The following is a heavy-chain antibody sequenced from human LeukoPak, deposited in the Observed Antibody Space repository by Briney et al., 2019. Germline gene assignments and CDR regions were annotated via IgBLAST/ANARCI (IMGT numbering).Heavy chain of an antibody. D-gene: IGHD4-17*01. Sequence: GGSLRLSCTASGFTFGDYAMSWVRQAPGKGLEWVGFIRSKAYGGTTEYAASVKGRFTISRDDSKSIAYLQMNSLKTEDTAVYYCTRARGYGDYRYYFDYWGQGTLVTVSS. CDR3: TRARGYGDYRYYFDY. J-gene: IGHJ4*02. V-gene: IGHV3-49*04. CDR2: IRSKAYGGTT. CDR1: GFTFGDYA.